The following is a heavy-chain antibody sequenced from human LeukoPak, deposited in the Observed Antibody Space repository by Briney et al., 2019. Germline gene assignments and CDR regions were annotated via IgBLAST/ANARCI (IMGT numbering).Heavy chain of an antibody. D-gene: IGHD1-26*01. CDR2: IIPIFGTA. CDR3: ARRRDLYSGSYYPFDY. Sequence: SVKVSCKASGGTFSSYAISWVRQAPGQGLEWMGGIIPIFGTANYAQKFQGRVTITADESTSTAYMELSSLRSEDTAVYYCARRRDLYSGSYYPFDYRGQGTLVTVSS. J-gene: IGHJ4*02. CDR1: GGTFSSYA. V-gene: IGHV1-69*13.